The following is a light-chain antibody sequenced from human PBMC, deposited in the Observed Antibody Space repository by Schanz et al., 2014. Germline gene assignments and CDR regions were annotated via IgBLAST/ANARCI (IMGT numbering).Light chain of an antibody. V-gene: IGKV3D-15*01. CDR3: QHYSNWHSWT. J-gene: IGKJ1*01. CDR2: GAS. CDR1: QSVSSN. Sequence: VMTQSPGTLSVSPGERATLSCRASQSVSSNLAWYQQKPGQAPRLLIHGASNRATGIPARFSGSGSGTDFTLTISSLQSEDLAVYYCQHYSNWHSWTFGQGTKVEIK.